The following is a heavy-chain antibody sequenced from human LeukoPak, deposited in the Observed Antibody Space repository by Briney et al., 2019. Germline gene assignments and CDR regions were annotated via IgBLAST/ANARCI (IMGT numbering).Heavy chain of an antibody. CDR2: IGATNSLI. CDR3: ARALNSSIAARPSWYFDL. V-gene: IGHV3-21*01. CDR1: GFTFSHYI. Sequence: GGSLRLSCAGSGFTFSHYIMNWVRQAPGKGLEWLSSIGATNSLIYYADSVKGRFTISRDNAKNSLYLQMNSLRAEDTAVYYCARALNSSIAARPSWYFDLWGRGTLVTVSS. J-gene: IGHJ2*01. D-gene: IGHD6-6*01.